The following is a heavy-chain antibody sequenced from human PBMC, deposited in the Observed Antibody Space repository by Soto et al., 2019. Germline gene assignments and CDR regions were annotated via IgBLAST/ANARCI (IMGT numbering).Heavy chain of an antibody. J-gene: IGHJ6*02. Sequence: AGGSLRLSCAASGFTFSSYSMNWVRQAPGNGLEWVSSISSSSSYIYYVDSVKGRFTISRDNAKNSLYLQMNSLRAEDTAVYYCARFLGYYSGGSCYSGPLQYYGMDVWGQGTTVTVSS. CDR2: ISSSSSYI. V-gene: IGHV3-21*01. D-gene: IGHD2-15*01. CDR3: ARFLGYYSGGSCYSGPLQYYGMDV. CDR1: GFTFSSYS.